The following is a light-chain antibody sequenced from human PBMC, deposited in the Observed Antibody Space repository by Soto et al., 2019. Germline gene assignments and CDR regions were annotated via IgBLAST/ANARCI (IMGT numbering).Light chain of an antibody. CDR2: GAS. V-gene: IGKV3-20*01. CDR1: RSISSSH. J-gene: IGKJ2*01. CDR3: QQYGTSPET. Sequence: EIVLTQSPGALSLSPGERATLSCRASRSISSSHLAWYQQKPGQAPRLLIYGASSRATGIPDRFSGSGSGNDFTLTISRLEPEDFAVYYCQQYGTSPETFGQGTKLEIK.